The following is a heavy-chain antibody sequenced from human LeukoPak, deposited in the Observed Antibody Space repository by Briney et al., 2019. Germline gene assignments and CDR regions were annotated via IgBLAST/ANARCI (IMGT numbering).Heavy chain of an antibody. CDR2: ISWNSGSI. CDR3: AKDGRWGEQKMGNYYDSSGYPKYFDY. V-gene: IGHV3-9*01. D-gene: IGHD3-22*01. CDR1: GFTFDDYA. Sequence: PGGSLRLSCAASGFTFDDYAMHWVRQAPGKGLEWVSGISWNSGSIGYADSVKGRFTISRDNAKNSLYLQMNSLRAEDTALYYCAKDGRWGEQKMGNYYDSSGYPKYFDYWGQGTLVTVSS. J-gene: IGHJ4*02.